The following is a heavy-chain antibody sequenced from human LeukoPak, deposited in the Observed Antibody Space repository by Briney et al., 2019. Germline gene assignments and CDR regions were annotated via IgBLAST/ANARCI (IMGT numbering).Heavy chain of an antibody. CDR1: GFTFDSFS. V-gene: IGHV3-23*01. J-gene: IGHJ4*02. Sequence: TGGSLRLSCVASGFTFDSFSMSWVRHLLGKGVEWVSAISGRGDTYYADSVKGRFSISRDNSKNTLYLQMNSLRVDDTAVYYCAKEIRAHIAVADYWGQGALVTVSS. D-gene: IGHD6-19*01. CDR2: ISGRGDT. CDR3: AKEIRAHIAVADY.